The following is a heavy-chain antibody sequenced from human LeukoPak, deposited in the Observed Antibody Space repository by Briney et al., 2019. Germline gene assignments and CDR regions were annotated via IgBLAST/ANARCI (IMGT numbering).Heavy chain of an antibody. D-gene: IGHD2-15*01. V-gene: IGHV3-15*01. CDR2: IKSKTDGGTT. Sequence: GGSLRLSCAASGFTFSNAWMSWVRQAPGKGLEWVGRIKSKTDGGTTDYAAPVKGRFTISRGDSKNTLYLQMNSLRAEDTAVYYCARAWYCSGGSCYVHDYWGQGTLVTVSS. CDR3: ARAWYCSGGSCYVHDY. CDR1: GFTFSNAW. J-gene: IGHJ4*02.